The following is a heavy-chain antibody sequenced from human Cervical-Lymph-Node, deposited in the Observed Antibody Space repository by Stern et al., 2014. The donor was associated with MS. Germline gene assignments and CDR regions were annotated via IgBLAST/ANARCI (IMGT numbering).Heavy chain of an antibody. V-gene: IGHV5-51*01. D-gene: IGHD4-17*01. J-gene: IGHJ4*02. CDR3: ARDYGDYAFDY. CDR1: GYSFTANW. Sequence: EVQLVESGAEVKKPGESLKISCKGSGYSFTANWIAWVRQMHGKGLEWMGIIYPGDSDSRYSPSFQGQVTISADKSISTAYLQWSSLKASDTAMYYCARDYGDYAFDYWGQGTLVTVSS. CDR2: IYPGDSDS.